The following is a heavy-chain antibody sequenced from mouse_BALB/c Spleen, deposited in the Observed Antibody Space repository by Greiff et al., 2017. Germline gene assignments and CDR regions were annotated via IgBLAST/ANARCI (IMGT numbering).Heavy chain of an antibody. V-gene: IGHV5-6-3*01. CDR1: GFTFSSYG. Sequence: EVMLVESGGGLVQPGGSLKLSCAASGFTFSSYGMSWVRQTPDKRLELVATINSNGGSTYYPDSVKGRFTISRDNAKNTLYLQMSSLKSEDTAMYYCAREKDYHYYGYVWYFDVWGAGTTVTVSS. CDR3: AREKDYHYYGYVWYFDV. CDR2: INSNGGST. J-gene: IGHJ1*01. D-gene: IGHD1-2*01.